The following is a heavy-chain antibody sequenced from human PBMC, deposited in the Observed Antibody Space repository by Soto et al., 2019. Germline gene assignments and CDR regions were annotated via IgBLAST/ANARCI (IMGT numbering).Heavy chain of an antibody. J-gene: IGHJ5*02. V-gene: IGHV4-59*08. CDR1: GGPISSSY. D-gene: IGHD6-13*01. CDR2: IYNRGST. CDR3: ARGGIAAAGPVGFDP. Sequence: SETLSLTCTVFGGPISSSYWSWIRQPPGKGLEWIGHIYNRGSTNYNPSLKSRGTISLDMSKNHFSLKLSSVTAADTAVYYCARGGIAAAGPVGFDPWGQGTLVT.